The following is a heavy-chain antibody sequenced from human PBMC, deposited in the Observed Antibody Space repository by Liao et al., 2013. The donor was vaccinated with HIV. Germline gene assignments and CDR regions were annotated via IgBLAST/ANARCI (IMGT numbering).Heavy chain of an antibody. CDR3: ARDRLVDY. J-gene: IGHJ4*02. Sequence: QVQLQESGPGLVKPSQTLSLTCTVSGGSISSGSYYWSWIRQPAGKGLEWIGRIYYSGSTNYNPSLKSRVTISVDTSKNQFSLKLSSVTAADTAVYYCARDRLVDYWGQGTLVTVSS. V-gene: IGHV4-61*02. CDR1: GGSISSGSYY. CDR2: IYYSGST. D-gene: IGHD6-6*01.